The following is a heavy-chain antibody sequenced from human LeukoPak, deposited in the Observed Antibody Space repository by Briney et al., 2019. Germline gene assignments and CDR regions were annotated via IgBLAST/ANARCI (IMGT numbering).Heavy chain of an antibody. CDR3: ARGRLSGYCSGGSCYSPFDY. D-gene: IGHD2-15*01. V-gene: IGHV1-3*01. CDR2: INAGNGNT. CDR1: GYTFTSYA. Sequence: GASVKVSCKASGYTFTSYAMHWVRQAPGQRLEWMVWINAGNGNTKYSQKFQGRVTITRDTSASTAYMELSSLRSEDTAVYYCARGRLSGYCSGGSCYSPFDYWGQGTLVTVSS. J-gene: IGHJ4*02.